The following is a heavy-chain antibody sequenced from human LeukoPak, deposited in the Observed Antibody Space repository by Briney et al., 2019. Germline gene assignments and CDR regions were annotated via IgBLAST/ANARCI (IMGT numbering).Heavy chain of an antibody. D-gene: IGHD1-26*01. CDR1: GGSISSGGYY. CDR3: ASFQYAHRYRYYFDY. Sequence: PSQTLSLTCTVSGGSISSGGYYWSWIRQPPGKGLEWIGYIYHSGSTYYNPSLKSRVTISVDRSKNQFSLKLSSVTAADTAVYYCASFQYAHRYRYYFDYWGQGTLVTVSS. J-gene: IGHJ4*02. CDR2: IYHSGST. V-gene: IGHV4-30-2*01.